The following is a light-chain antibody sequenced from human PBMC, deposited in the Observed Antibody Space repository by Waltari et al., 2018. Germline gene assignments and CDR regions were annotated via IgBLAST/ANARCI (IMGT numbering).Light chain of an antibody. J-gene: IGLJ1*01. V-gene: IGLV3-21*04. CDR2: YDR. CDR1: NIGTYR. CDR3: HVWHPHVDPGV. Sequence: SYVVTQPPSVSVAQGETATITCGGANIGTYRVHWYQQKAGQAPVLVIFYDRDRPSGIPDRFSGSNSGNTATLTISRVEAGDEARYYCHVWHPHVDPGVFGTGTEVTVL.